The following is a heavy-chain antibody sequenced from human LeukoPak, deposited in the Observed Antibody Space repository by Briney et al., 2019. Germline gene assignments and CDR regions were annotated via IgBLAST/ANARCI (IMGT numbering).Heavy chain of an antibody. Sequence: QSGGSLRLSCAASGFTFSSYAMSWVRQAPGKGLEWVSTISGSGGSTSYADSVKGRFTISRDNSKNTLYLQMNSLRAEDTAVYYCAKGYYGSGTLYYFDYWGQGTLVTVSS. CDR3: AKGYYGSGTLYYFDY. V-gene: IGHV3-23*01. CDR2: ISGSGGST. J-gene: IGHJ4*02. D-gene: IGHD3-10*01. CDR1: GFTFSSYA.